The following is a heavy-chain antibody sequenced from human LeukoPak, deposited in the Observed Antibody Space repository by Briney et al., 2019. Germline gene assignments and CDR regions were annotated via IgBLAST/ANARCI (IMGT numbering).Heavy chain of an antibody. CDR2: IYPDDSDA. Sequence: GESLKISCKASGYDFRSYWIVWVRQMPGHGLECLGIIYPDDSDARYSPSHQGQVTISVDNSVNTAYLQWGGLTASDTATYYCARLTGTLAPPDIFGLDVWGQGTSVIVSS. J-gene: IGHJ6*02. CDR3: ARLTGTLAPPDIFGLDV. V-gene: IGHV5-51*01. D-gene: IGHD4-11*01. CDR1: GYDFRSYW.